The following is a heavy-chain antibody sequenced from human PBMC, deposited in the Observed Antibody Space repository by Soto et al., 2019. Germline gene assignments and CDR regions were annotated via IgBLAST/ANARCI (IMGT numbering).Heavy chain of an antibody. CDR3: ARGPDYYDSSGYNNFDY. CDR1: GFTFSSYG. D-gene: IGHD3-22*01. J-gene: IGHJ4*02. V-gene: IGHV3-33*01. CDR2: IWYDGSNK. Sequence: LRLSCAASGFTFSSYGMHWVRQAPGKGLEWVAVIWYDGSNKYYADSVKGRFTISRDNSKNTLYLQMNSLRAEDTAVYYCARGPDYYDSSGYNNFDYWGQGTLVTVSS.